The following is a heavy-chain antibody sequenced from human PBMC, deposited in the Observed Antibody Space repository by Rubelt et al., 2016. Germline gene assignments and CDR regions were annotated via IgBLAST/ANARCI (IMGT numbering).Heavy chain of an antibody. CDR2: ISYDGSNK. V-gene: IGHV3-30*04. D-gene: IGHD3-22*01. J-gene: IGHJ3*02. CDR1: GFTFSSYA. Sequence: QVQLVESGGGVVQPGRSLRLSCAASGFTFSSYAMHWVRQAPGKGLEWVAVISYDGSNKYYADSVKGRFTISRENSKNTLYLQRNSLRAEDTAVYYCAKGSDYYDSSGEAFDIWGQGTMVTVSS. CDR3: AKGSDYYDSSGEAFDI.